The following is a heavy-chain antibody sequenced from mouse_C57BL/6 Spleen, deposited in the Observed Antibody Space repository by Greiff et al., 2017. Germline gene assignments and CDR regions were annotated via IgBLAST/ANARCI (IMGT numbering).Heavy chain of an antibody. D-gene: IGHD2-2*01. CDR1: GFNIKDSY. CDR2: IDPEDGET. Sequence: VQLQQSGAELVKPGASVKLSCTASGFNIKDSYMHWVKQRTEQGLEWIGRIDPEDGETKYAPQFQGKATITADTSSNTAYLQLSSLTSEDTAVYYCASRGVYGYDGGYYFDYWGQGTTLTVSS. CDR3: ASRGVYGYDGGYYFDY. V-gene: IGHV14-2*01. J-gene: IGHJ2*01.